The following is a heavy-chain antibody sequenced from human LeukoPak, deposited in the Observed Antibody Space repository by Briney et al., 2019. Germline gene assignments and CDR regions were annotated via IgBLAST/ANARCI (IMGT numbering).Heavy chain of an antibody. J-gene: IGHJ5*02. Sequence: GGSLRLSCAASGFTFSSYGMHWVRQAPGKGLEWVAFIRYDGSNKYYADSVKGRFTMSRDNSRTTLYLQMNTLRVEDTAIYYCAKDMHYNDGRWEFDPWGQGTLVTVSS. CDR2: IRYDGSNK. CDR1: GFTFSSYG. CDR3: AKDMHYNDGRWEFDP. D-gene: IGHD5-24*01. V-gene: IGHV3-30*02.